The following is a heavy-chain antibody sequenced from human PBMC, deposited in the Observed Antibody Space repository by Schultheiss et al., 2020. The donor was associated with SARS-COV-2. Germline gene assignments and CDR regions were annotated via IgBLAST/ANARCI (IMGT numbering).Heavy chain of an antibody. CDR3: ARVEGGTLELYYYYGMDV. CDR1: GFTFSDYY. Sequence: GGSLRLSCAASGFTFSDYYMSWIRQAPGKGLEWVAVISYDGSDKYYADSVKGRFTISRDNSKNTLYLQMNSLRAEDTAVYYCARVEGGTLELYYYYGMDVWGQGTTVTVSS. J-gene: IGHJ6*02. D-gene: IGHD1-1*01. CDR2: ISYDGSDK. V-gene: IGHV3-30*03.